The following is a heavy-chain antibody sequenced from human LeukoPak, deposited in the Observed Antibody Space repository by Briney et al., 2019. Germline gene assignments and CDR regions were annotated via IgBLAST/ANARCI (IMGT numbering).Heavy chain of an antibody. CDR1: GGSISSSNW. Sequence: PSETLSLTCAVSGGSISSSNWWSWVRQPPGKGLEWIGEIYHSGSTNYNPSLKSRVTISVDESKNQFSLKLSSVTAADTAVYYCARATGRDSSGYYYPDYWGQGTLVTVSS. CDR3: ARATGRDSSGYYYPDY. J-gene: IGHJ4*02. D-gene: IGHD3-22*01. CDR2: IYHSGST. V-gene: IGHV4-4*02.